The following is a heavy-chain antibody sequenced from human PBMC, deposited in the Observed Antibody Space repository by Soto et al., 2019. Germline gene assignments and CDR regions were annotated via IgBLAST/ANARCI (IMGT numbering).Heavy chain of an antibody. D-gene: IGHD5-18*01. V-gene: IGHV3-21*01. CDR1: GFTFSSYS. CDR3: AREESRDGYSEFDY. CDR2: ISSSSYI. Sequence: GGSLRLSCAASGFTFSSYSMNWVRQAPGKGLEWVSSISSSSYIYYADSVKGRFTISRDNAKNSLYLQMNSLRAEDTAVYYCAREESRDGYSEFDYWGQGTLVTVSS. J-gene: IGHJ4*02.